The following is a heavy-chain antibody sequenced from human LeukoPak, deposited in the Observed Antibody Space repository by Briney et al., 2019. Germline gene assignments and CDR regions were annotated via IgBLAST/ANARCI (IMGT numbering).Heavy chain of an antibody. CDR3: ARDLVRYSSSSPPVKAFDY. CDR1: GFTFSSYA. D-gene: IGHD6-6*01. V-gene: IGHV3-30-3*01. J-gene: IGHJ4*02. Sequence: GGSLRLSCAASGFTFSSYAMHWVRQAPGKGLEWVAVISYDGSNKYYADSVKGRFTISRDNSKNTLCLQMNSLRAEDTAVYYCARDLVRYSSSSPPVKAFDYWGQGTLVTVSS. CDR2: ISYDGSNK.